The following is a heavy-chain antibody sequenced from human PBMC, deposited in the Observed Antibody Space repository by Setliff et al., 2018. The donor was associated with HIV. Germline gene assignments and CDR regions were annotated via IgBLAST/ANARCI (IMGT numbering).Heavy chain of an antibody. Sequence: PSETLSLTCAVYGGPFNCYFWTWIRQTPGKGLEWIGDISHSGKSNYNPSLESRVTMSVDTSKNQFSLRLTSVTAADTAIYYCARSSGRCSTSSLAFWGQGTLVTVSS. D-gene: IGHD2-2*01. J-gene: IGHJ4*02. CDR3: ARSSGRCSTSSLAF. V-gene: IGHV4-34*01. CDR1: GGPFNCYF. CDR2: ISHSGKS.